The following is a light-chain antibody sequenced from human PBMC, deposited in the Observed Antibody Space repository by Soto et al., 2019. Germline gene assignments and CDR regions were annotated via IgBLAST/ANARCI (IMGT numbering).Light chain of an antibody. Sequence: IVLTQSPATLSLSPWERATLSCRASQSVSSYLAWYQQKPGQAPRLLIYDASNRATGVPARFSGRGSGTEFTLTISSLQSEDFAVYYCQQYTNWPPNTFGQGTRLEIK. J-gene: IGKJ5*01. CDR1: QSVSSY. V-gene: IGKV3-11*01. CDR3: QQYTNWPPNT. CDR2: DAS.